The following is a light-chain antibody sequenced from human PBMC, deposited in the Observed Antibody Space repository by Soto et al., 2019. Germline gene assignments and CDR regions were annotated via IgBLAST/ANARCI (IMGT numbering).Light chain of an antibody. CDR2: AAS. CDR1: QDINIY. Sequence: DIQMTQSPSSLSASVGDRVTITCRAGQDINIYLAWYQQKPGKVPKLLISAASTLQSGVPSRFSGSGSGTDFTLTISSLQPEDVETYYCQKYDGAPLTVGGGTKVEIK. CDR3: QKYDGAPLT. J-gene: IGKJ4*01. V-gene: IGKV1-27*01.